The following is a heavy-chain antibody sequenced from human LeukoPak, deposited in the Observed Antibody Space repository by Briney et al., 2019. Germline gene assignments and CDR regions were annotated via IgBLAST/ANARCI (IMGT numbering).Heavy chain of an antibody. CDR3: AREYCSSTSCYAVAFDI. J-gene: IGHJ3*02. Sequence: GASVKVSCKASGYTFTGYYMHWVRQAPGQGLEWMGWINPNSGGTNYVQKFQGWVTMTRDTSISTAYMELSRLRSDDTAVYYCAREYCSSTSCYAVAFDIWGQGTMVTVSS. CDR2: INPNSGGT. CDR1: GYTFTGYY. V-gene: IGHV1-2*04. D-gene: IGHD2-2*01.